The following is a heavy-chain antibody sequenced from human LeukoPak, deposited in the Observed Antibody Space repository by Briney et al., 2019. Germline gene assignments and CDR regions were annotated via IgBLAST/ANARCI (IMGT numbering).Heavy chain of an antibody. V-gene: IGHV3-53*04. CDR3: ARGPDHYYDSSGYRADAFDI. J-gene: IGHJ3*02. CDR2: IYSGGST. D-gene: IGHD3-22*01. CDR1: GFTVSSNY. Sequence: GGSLRLSCAASGFTVSSNYMSWVRQAPGKGLEWVSVIYSGGSTYYADSVKGRFTISRHNSKNTLYLQMNSLRAEDTAVYYCARGPDHYYDSSGYRADAFDIWGQGTMVTVSS.